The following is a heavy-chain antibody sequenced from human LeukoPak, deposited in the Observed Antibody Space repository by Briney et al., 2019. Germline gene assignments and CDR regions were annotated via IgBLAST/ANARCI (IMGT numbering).Heavy chain of an antibody. D-gene: IGHD6-13*01. Sequence: GASVKVSCKASGYTFTGYYMHWVRQAPGQGLEWMGWINPNSGGTNYAQKFQGRVTMTRDTSISTAYVELSRLRSDDTAVYYCAREAVDSSSWYGAYWGQGTLVTVSS. CDR3: AREAVDSSSWYGAY. V-gene: IGHV1-2*02. CDR2: INPNSGGT. CDR1: GYTFTGYY. J-gene: IGHJ4*02.